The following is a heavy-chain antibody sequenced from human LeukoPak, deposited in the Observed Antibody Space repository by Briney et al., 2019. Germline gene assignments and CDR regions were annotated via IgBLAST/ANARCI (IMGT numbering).Heavy chain of an antibody. J-gene: IGHJ6*02. D-gene: IGHD4-11*01. CDR2: INHSGST. CDR3: ARVQWYPYSNYYYGMDV. CDR1: GGSFTGYY. V-gene: IGHV4-34*01. Sequence: PSETLSLTCAVYGGSFTGYYWSWIRQPPGKGLEWIGEINHSGSTNYNPSLKSRVTISVDTSKNQLSLKLSSVTAADTAVYYCARVQWYPYSNYYYGMDVWGQGTTVTVSS.